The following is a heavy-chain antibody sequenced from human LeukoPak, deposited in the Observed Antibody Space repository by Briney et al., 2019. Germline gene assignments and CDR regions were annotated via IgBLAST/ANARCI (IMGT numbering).Heavy chain of an antibody. CDR2: IYSGGST. CDR3: AKDGAAAGPADY. V-gene: IGHV3-53*01. CDR1: GFTVNSDY. D-gene: IGHD6-13*01. Sequence: PGGSLRLSCAASGFTVNSDYMIWVRRAPGKGLEWVSVIYSGGSTYYADTVKGRFTIFRDNSKNTLYLQMNSLRAEDTAVYYCAKDGAAAGPADYWGQGTLVTVSS. J-gene: IGHJ4*02.